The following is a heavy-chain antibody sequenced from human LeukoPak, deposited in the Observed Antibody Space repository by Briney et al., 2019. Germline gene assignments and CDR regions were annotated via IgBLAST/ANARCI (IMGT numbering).Heavy chain of an antibody. CDR1: GFTVSSNE. CDR3: AKDSYCSGGSCYGGWFDP. CDR2: ISGSGGST. V-gene: IGHV3-23*01. J-gene: IGHJ5*02. Sequence: GGSLRLSCAASGFTVSSNEMSWVRQAPGKGLEWVSAISGSGGSTYYADSVKGRFTISRDNSKNTLYLQMNSLRAEDTAVYYCAKDSYCSGGSCYGGWFDPWGQGTLVTVSS. D-gene: IGHD2-15*01.